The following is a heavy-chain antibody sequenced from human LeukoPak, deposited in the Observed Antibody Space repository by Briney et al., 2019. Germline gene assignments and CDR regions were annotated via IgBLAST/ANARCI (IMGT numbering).Heavy chain of an antibody. CDR1: GFTLSSYA. J-gene: IGHJ3*02. V-gene: IGHV3-23*01. Sequence: GGSLRLSCAASGFTLSSYAMSWVRQAPGKGLEWVSAISGSGGSTYYADSVKGRFTISRDNSKNTLYLQMNSLRAEDTAVYYCAKSPYDYVWGSYLADAFDIWGQGTMVTVSS. D-gene: IGHD3-16*02. CDR3: AKSPYDYVWGSYLADAFDI. CDR2: ISGSGGST.